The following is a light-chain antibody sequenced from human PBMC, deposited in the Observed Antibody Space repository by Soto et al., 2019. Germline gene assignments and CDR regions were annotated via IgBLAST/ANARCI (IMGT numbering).Light chain of an antibody. J-gene: IGKJ4*01. CDR3: QQRSNWPT. CDR2: GAS. CDR1: QSVSSN. Sequence: EIGMTQSPATLSVSPGERATLSCRASQSVSSNLAWYQQKPGQAPRLLIYGASTRATGIPARFSGSGSGTEFTLTISRLEPEDFAVYYCQQRSNWPTFGGGTKV. V-gene: IGKV3-15*01.